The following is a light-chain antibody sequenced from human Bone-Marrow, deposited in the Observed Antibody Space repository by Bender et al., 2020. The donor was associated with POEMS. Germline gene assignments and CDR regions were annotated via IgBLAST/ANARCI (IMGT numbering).Light chain of an antibody. CDR3: QVWDDTSDHYV. Sequence: QSVLTQPPSASGTPGQRVTISCSGGSSNIGAHAVNWYQHLPGTAPKLLIYSSHRRPSEVPDRFSGSRSGTSASLAISGLQSEDEADYYCQVWDDTSDHYVFGTGTKVTVL. J-gene: IGLJ1*01. V-gene: IGLV1-44*01. CDR2: SSH. CDR1: SSNIGAHA.